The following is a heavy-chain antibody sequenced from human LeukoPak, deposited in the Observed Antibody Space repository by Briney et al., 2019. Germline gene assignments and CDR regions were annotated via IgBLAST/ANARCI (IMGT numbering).Heavy chain of an antibody. CDR2: TYYRSTWYN. Sequence: SQTLLLTCAISGDSVSSNSVTWNWIRQSPSRGLEWLGRTYYRSTWYNDYAVSVGGRITVNPDTSKNQFSLHLNSVTPEDTAVYYCARRLTQYDCFDPWGQGILVTVSS. D-gene: IGHD2-2*01. J-gene: IGHJ5*02. CDR1: GDSVSSNSVT. V-gene: IGHV6-1*01. CDR3: ARRLTQYDCFDP.